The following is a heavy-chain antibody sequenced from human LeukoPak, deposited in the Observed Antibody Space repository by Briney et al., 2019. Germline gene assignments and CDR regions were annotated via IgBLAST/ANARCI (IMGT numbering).Heavy chain of an antibody. J-gene: IGHJ4*02. CDR1: GYTFTGYY. CDR3: ARDNPLTYSGSREGYVDC. Sequence: ASVKVSCKASGYTFTGYYMHWVRQAPGQGLEWMGWINPNSGGTNYAQKFQGRVTMTRDTSISTAYMELSRLRSDDTAVYYCARDNPLTYSGSREGYVDCCEQGTLVTVSS. V-gene: IGHV1-2*02. CDR2: INPNSGGT. D-gene: IGHD6-13*01.